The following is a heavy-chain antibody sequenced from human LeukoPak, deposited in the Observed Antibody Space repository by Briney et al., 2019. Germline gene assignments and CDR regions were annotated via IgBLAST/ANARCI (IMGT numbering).Heavy chain of an antibody. CDR1: GFTFSSYA. V-gene: IGHV3-23*01. CDR2: ITGNGGRI. CDR3: AKDGTYFDY. J-gene: IGHJ4*02. Sequence: TRGSLRLSCAASGFTFSSYAMSWVRQAPGKGLEGVSGITGNGGRIYYADSVKGRFTISRDNSKNTLYLQMNNLRAEDTAVYYCAKDGTYFDYWGQGTLVAVSS.